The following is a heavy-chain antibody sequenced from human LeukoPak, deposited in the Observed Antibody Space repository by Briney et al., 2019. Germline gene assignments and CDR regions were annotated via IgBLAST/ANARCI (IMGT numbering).Heavy chain of an antibody. CDR3: ARTSVYDSPFDY. Sequence: GMSLRLPCAASGFTFSSYAMHWVRQAPGKGLEWVAVISYDGSNKYYADSVKGRFTISRDNSKNTLYLQMNSLRAEDTAVYYCARTSVYDSPFDYWGQGTLVTVSS. J-gene: IGHJ4*02. D-gene: IGHD5/OR15-5a*01. V-gene: IGHV3-30-3*01. CDR1: GFTFSSYA. CDR2: ISYDGSNK.